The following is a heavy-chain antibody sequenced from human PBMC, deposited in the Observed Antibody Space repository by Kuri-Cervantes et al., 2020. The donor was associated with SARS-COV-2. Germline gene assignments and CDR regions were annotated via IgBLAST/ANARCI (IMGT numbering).Heavy chain of an antibody. Sequence: ASVKVSCKASGYTFTSYGISWVRQAPGQGLEWMGWISAYNGNTNYAQKLQGRVTMTTDTSTSTAYMELSSLRSEDTAVYYCARDGGKIEYYYGMDVWGQGTTVTVPS. J-gene: IGHJ6*02. CDR1: GYTFTSYG. CDR3: ARDGGKIEYYYGMDV. CDR2: ISAYNGNT. V-gene: IGHV1-18*04. D-gene: IGHD4-23*01.